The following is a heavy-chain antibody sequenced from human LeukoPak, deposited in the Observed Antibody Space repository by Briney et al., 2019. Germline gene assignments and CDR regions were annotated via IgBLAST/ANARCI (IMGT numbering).Heavy chain of an antibody. CDR1: RGTFSSYA. CDR3: ARALKYYYDSSGYYFDY. Sequence: GASVKVSCTASRGTFSSYAISWVRQAPGQGLEWMGGIIPIFGTANYAQKFQGRVTITADESTSTAYMELSSLRSEDTAVYYCARALKYYYDSSGYYFDYWGQGTLVTVSS. CDR2: IIPIFGTA. J-gene: IGHJ4*02. V-gene: IGHV1-69*13. D-gene: IGHD3-22*01.